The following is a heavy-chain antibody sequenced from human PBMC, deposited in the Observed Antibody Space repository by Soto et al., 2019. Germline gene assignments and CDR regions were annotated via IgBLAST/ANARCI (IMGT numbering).Heavy chain of an antibody. CDR3: AGATVTTPHAFDI. V-gene: IGHV5-51*01. CDR1: GYRFTSYW. D-gene: IGHD4-17*01. CDR2: IYPGDSDT. J-gene: IGHJ3*02. Sequence: PGESLKISSQCSGYRFTSYWIGWVRQMPGKGLEWMGIIYPGDSDTRYSPSFQGQVTISADKSISTAYLQWSSLKASDTAMYYCAGATVTTPHAFDIWGQGTMVTVSS.